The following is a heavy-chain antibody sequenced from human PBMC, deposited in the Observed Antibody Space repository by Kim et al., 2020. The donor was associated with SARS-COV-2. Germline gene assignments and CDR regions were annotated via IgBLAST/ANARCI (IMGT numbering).Heavy chain of an antibody. CDR1: GFTFSSPS. CDR2: ISRSSSYL. V-gene: IGHV3-21*01. CDR3: ARDYYGSRIYLLYFDY. D-gene: IGHD3-10*01. Sequence: GGSLRLSCAASGFTFSSPSMNWVRQVPGKGLEWVSSISRSSSYLYYADSVKGRFTTSTDNAKNPLYLQMNSLRAEDPSVYYCARDYYGSRIYLLYFDYWG. J-gene: IGHJ4*01.